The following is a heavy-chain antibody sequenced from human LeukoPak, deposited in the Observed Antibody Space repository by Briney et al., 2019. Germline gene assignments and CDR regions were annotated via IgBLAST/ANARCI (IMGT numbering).Heavy chain of an antibody. Sequence: PSETLSLTCTVSGGSISSYYWSWIRQPPGKGLEWIGYIYYSGSTNYNPSLKSRVTISVDTSKNQFSLKLSSVTAADTAVYYCARVPATTGYYRVDIWGQGTMVTVSS. D-gene: IGHD3-9*01. CDR3: ARVPATTGYYRVDI. CDR1: GGSISSYY. CDR2: IYYSGST. J-gene: IGHJ3*02. V-gene: IGHV4-59*01.